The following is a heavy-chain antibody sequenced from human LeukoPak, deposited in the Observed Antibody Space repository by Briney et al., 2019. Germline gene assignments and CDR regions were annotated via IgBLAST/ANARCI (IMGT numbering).Heavy chain of an antibody. CDR1: GYSFTNYW. V-gene: IGHV5-51*01. CDR3: ARLEGCSGGGCYSYWYFDL. D-gene: IGHD2-15*01. Sequence: SGESLKISCKGSGYSFTNYWIGWVRQMPGKGLEWMGIIYPDDSDTRYSPSFQGQVTISADKSTSTAYLQWSSLKASDTAMYYCARLEGCSGGGCYSYWYFDLWGRGTLVTVSS. J-gene: IGHJ2*01. CDR2: IYPDDSDT.